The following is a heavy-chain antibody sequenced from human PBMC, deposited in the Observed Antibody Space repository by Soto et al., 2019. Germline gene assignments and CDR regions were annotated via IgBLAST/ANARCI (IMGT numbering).Heavy chain of an antibody. J-gene: IGHJ4*01. D-gene: IGHD1-26*01. Sequence: QLQLQESGPGLVKPSETLSLTCTVSGGSISSSSYYWGWIRQPPGKGLQCIGTIYYSGSPYYNPSLKRCATRALDTSKTQFSRRRRSVTAADPAVYFWARGGSDYWAHGTLVTVSS. CDR1: GGSISSSSYY. V-gene: IGHV4-39*01. CDR3: ARGGSDY. CDR2: IYYSGSP.